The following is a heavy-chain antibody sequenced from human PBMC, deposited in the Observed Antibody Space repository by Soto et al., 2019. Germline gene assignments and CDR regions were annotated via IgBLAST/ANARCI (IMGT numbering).Heavy chain of an antibody. CDR2: VSHDGRNT. V-gene: IGHV3-30*18. Sequence: VQLVESGGGVVQPGRSLRVSCAASGFTFSDYAMHWVRQAPGKGLEWVAVVSHDGRNTHYADSVKGRFTISRDSSKNTVSLEMTSLIAEDTAVYYCAKGGRQWLVTSVFNYWGQGALVPVSS. CDR3: AKGGRQWLVTSVFNY. CDR1: GFTFSDYA. D-gene: IGHD6-19*01. J-gene: IGHJ4*02.